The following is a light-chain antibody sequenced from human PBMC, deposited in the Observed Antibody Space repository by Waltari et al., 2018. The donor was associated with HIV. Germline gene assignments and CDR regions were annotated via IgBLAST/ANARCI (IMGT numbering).Light chain of an antibody. CDR3: QVWDGDSNHVV. V-gene: IGLV3-21*04. CDR1: KIGRGS. CDR2: YDI. J-gene: IGLJ2*01. Sequence: SYMLTQPPSVSVAPGETARITCEGDKIGRGSVQWYQQRAGQATGLVIYYDIDRPSGIPERCSGSNSDNTATLTISRVEAGDEADYYGQVWDGDSNHVVFGGGTKLTVL.